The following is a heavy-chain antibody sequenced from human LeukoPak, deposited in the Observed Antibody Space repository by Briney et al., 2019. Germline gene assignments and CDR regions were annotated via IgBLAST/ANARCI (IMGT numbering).Heavy chain of an antibody. Sequence: GGSLRLSCAASGFTFSSYSMNWVRQAPGKGLEWVSSIKSSSSYTNYADSVKGRFTISRDNAKTSQYLQRNSLRAEDTAVYYSARDIGVNIGTLFDYWSQGTLVTVSS. CDR3: ARDIGVNIGTLFDY. J-gene: IGHJ4*02. D-gene: IGHD2/OR15-2a*01. CDR1: GFTFSSYS. CDR2: IKSSSSYT. V-gene: IGHV3-21*01.